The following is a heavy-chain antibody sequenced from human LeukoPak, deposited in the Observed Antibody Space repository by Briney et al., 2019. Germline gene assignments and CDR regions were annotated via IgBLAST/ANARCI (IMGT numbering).Heavy chain of an antibody. D-gene: IGHD3-22*01. CDR1: GFTFSSYS. V-gene: IGHV3-21*01. J-gene: IGHJ4*02. CDR2: ISSSSYI. Sequence: GGSLRLSCAASGFTFSSYSMNWVRQAPGKGLEWVSSISSSSYIYYADSVKGRFTISRDNAKNSLYLQMNSLRAEDTAVYYCASPGGLYYYDSSGYYYWGQGTLVTVSS. CDR3: ASPGGLYYYDSSGYYY.